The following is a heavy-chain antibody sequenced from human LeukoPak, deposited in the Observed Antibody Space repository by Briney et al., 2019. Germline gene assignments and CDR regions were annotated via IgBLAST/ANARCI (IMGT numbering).Heavy chain of an antibody. V-gene: IGHV4-34*01. CDR2: IKHSGST. J-gene: IGHJ4*02. D-gene: IGHD7-27*01. CDR3: ATLHWVEGSYVLIDY. Sequence: SETLSLTCAVYGRSFSGYYWSWIRQPPGKGLEWIGEIKHSGSTKYNPSLKSRVTISVDKSKNQFSLTLSCVTAADTAVYYCATLHWVEGSYVLIDYWGRGTLVTVSS. CDR1: GRSFSGYY.